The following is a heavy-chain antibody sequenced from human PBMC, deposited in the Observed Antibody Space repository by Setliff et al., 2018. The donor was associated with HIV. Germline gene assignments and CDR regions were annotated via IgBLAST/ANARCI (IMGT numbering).Heavy chain of an antibody. CDR1: GYSISSGYY. D-gene: IGHD2-2*01. J-gene: IGHJ3*02. V-gene: IGHV4-38-2*01. CDR3: ARRVCSSTSCSDAFDI. Sequence: KLPETLSLTCAVSGYSISSGYYWGWIRQPPGKGLEWIGSIYHSGSTYYNPSLKSRVTISVDTSKNQFSLKLSSVTAADTAVYYCARRVCSSTSCSDAFDIWGQGTMVTVSS. CDR2: IYHSGST.